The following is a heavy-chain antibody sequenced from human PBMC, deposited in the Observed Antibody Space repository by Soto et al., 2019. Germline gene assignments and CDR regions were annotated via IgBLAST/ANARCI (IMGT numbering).Heavy chain of an antibody. CDR1: GFSFSSYA. V-gene: IGHV3-30-3*01. CDR2: ISYDGSNK. Sequence: GGSLRLSCAASGFSFSSYAMHWVRQAPGKGLEWVAVISYDGSNKYYADSVKGRFTISRDTSKNTLYLQMNSLRAEDTAVYYCAREFGNSSGSSPYYYYYGMDVWGQGTTITVSS. D-gene: IGHD3-22*01. CDR3: AREFGNSSGSSPYYYYYGMDV. J-gene: IGHJ6*02.